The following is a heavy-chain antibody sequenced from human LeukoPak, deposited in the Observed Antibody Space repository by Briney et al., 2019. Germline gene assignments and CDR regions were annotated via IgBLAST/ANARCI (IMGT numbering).Heavy chain of an antibody. J-gene: IGHJ4*02. CDR1: GYTFTSYG. V-gene: IGHV1-18*01. CDR3: ARYRYGSGSLPPALDY. CDR2: ISAYNGNT. Sequence: ASVKVSCKASGYTFTSYGISWVRQAPGQGLEWMGWISAYNGNTNYAQKLQGRVTMITDTSTSTAYMELRSLRSDDTAVYYCARYRYGSGSLPPALDYWGQGTLVTVSS. D-gene: IGHD3-10*01.